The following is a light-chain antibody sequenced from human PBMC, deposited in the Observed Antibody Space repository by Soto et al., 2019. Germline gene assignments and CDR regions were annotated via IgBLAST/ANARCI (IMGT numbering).Light chain of an antibody. CDR1: QSISSSY. V-gene: IGKV3-15*01. Sequence: EIVMTQSPATLSVSPGERATLSCRASQSISSSYLAWYQQKPGQAPRLLIYGASTRATGIPARFSGSGSGTEFTLTISHLQSEDFAVYYCQQYNNWPPLTFGGGTKVEIK. CDR3: QQYNNWPPLT. J-gene: IGKJ4*01. CDR2: GAS.